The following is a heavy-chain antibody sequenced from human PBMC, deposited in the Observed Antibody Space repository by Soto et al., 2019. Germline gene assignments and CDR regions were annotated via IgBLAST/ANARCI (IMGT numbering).Heavy chain of an antibody. D-gene: IGHD3-10*01. CDR3: AGVKVENVLLWFGESEDGMDV. Sequence: QVQLVESGGGVVQPGRSLRLSCAASGFTFSSYGMHWVRQAPGKGLEWVAVIWYDGSNKYYADSVKGRFTISRDNSKNTLYLQMNSLRAEDTAVYYCAGVKVENVLLWFGESEDGMDVWGQGTTVTVSS. CDR1: GFTFSSYG. V-gene: IGHV3-33*01. J-gene: IGHJ6*02. CDR2: IWYDGSNK.